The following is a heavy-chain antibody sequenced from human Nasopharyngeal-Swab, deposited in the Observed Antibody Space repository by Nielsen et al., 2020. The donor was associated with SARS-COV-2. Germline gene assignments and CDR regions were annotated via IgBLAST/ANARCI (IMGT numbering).Heavy chain of an antibody. V-gene: IGHV4-39*01. Sequence: SETLSLTCTVSGVSLSSSSYFWGWIRQPPGKGLEWIGSIYYSGNTYCNPSLKSRVTISVDTSNNQFSLKLSSVTAADTAVYYCARGLRGVTTYYYYYYMDVWGKGTTVTAP. D-gene: IGHD4-17*01. CDR2: IYYSGNT. CDR1: GVSLSSSSYF. J-gene: IGHJ6*03. CDR3: ARGLRGVTTYYYYYYMDV.